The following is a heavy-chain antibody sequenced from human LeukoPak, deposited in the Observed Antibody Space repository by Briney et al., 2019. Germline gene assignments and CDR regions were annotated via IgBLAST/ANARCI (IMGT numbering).Heavy chain of an antibody. J-gene: IGHJ4*02. Sequence: ASVKVSCKASGYTFTGDYMHWVRQAPGQGLEWMGWINPNSGGTNYAQKFQGRVTMTRDTSISTAYMELSRLRSDDTAVYYCASFVVVPAADYFDYWGQGTLVTVSS. V-gene: IGHV1-2*02. CDR2: INPNSGGT. CDR1: GYTFTGDY. D-gene: IGHD2-2*01. CDR3: ASFVVVPAADYFDY.